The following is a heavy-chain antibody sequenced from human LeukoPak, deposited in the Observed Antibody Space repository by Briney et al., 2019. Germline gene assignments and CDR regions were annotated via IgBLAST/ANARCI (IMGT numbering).Heavy chain of an antibody. J-gene: IGHJ4*02. CDR3: AKFYDILTGYFDH. V-gene: IGHV3-23*01. CDR1: GFTFTTYA. D-gene: IGHD3-9*01. CDR2: ISGVGGGT. Sequence: PGGSLRLSCAASGFTFTTYAMGWVRQSPGKGLEWVSSISGVGGGTYYAEFVKGRFTISRDNSKNTLYLQMNSLRAEDTAVYYCAKFYDILTGYFDHWGQGTLVTVSS.